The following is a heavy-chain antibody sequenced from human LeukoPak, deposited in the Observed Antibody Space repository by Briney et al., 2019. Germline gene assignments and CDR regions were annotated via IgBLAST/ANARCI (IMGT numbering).Heavy chain of an antibody. CDR1: GGSICSSSYY. Sequence: KPSETLSLTCTVSGGSICSSSYYWGWIRQPPRKGLEWIGSMYDSGGTYYNPSLKSRVTISVDTSKNQFSLKLSSVTATDTAVSYCASFDYGGYYQFDNWGQGTLVTVSS. CDR3: ASFDYGGYYQFDN. CDR2: MYDSGGT. D-gene: IGHD3-22*01. J-gene: IGHJ4*02. V-gene: IGHV4-39*01.